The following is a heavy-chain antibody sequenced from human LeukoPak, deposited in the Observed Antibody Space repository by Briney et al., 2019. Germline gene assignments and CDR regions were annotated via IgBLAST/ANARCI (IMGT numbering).Heavy chain of an antibody. CDR2: MNPNSGNT. V-gene: IGHV1-8*01. J-gene: IGHJ4*02. CDR1: GYTFTSYD. Sequence: ASVKVSCKASGYTFTSYDNNWVRQATGQGREEMGCMNPNSGNTGYEQKVQGSVTMTRNRSITTAYMELSSLRSEDTAVYYCARRHGRCSDGSCYYPDYWGQGTLVTVSS. CDR3: ARRHGRCSDGSCYYPDY. D-gene: IGHD2-15*01.